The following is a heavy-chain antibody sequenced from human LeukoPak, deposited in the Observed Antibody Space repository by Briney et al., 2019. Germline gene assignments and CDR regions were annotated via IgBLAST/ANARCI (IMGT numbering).Heavy chain of an antibody. V-gene: IGHV3-23*01. CDR1: GFTFSSYA. Sequence: PGGSLRLSCAASGFTFSSYAMSWVRQAPGKGLEWVSGISGSGDNTYYADSVKGRFTISRDNSKNTLYVQVNSLGTEDTAAYYCATLHFYAMGVWGQGTTVTVSS. CDR3: ATLHFYAMGV. CDR2: ISGSGDNT. J-gene: IGHJ6*01.